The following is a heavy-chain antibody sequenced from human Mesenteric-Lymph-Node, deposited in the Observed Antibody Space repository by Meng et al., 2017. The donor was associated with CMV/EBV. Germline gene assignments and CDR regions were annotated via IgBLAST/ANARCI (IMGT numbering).Heavy chain of an antibody. CDR2: INSDGSST. CDR3: ARDGDGNFDY. V-gene: IGHV3-74*01. D-gene: IGHD7-27*01. CDR1: GFTFSSYW. Sequence: GESLKISCAASGFTFSSYWMHWVRQAPGKGLVWVSRINSDGSSTSYADSVKGRFTISRDNAKNSLYLQMNSLRADDTAVYYCARDGDGNFDYWGQGTLVTVSS. J-gene: IGHJ4*02.